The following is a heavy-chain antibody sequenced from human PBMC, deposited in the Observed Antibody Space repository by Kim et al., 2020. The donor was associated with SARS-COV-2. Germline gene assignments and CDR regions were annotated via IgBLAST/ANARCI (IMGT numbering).Heavy chain of an antibody. D-gene: IGHD6-13*01. V-gene: IGHV3-7*03. CDR3: ATLSGSSWYFDY. Sequence: GGSLRLSCAASGFTFSSYWMSWVRQAPGKGLEWVANIKQDGSEKYYVDSVKGRFTISRDNAKNSLYLQMNSLRAEDTAVYYCATLSGSSWYFDYWSQGPLVTVSS. J-gene: IGHJ4*02. CDR1: GFTFSSYW. CDR2: IKQDGSEK.